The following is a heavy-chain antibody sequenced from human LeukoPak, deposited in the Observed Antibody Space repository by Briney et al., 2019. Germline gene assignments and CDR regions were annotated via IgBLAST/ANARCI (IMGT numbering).Heavy chain of an antibody. CDR2: IKQDGSEK. J-gene: IGHJ4*02. CDR3: ARETPGGWYDYVWGSYRPGYFDY. D-gene: IGHD3-16*02. CDR1: GFTFSSYW. V-gene: IGHV3-7*01. Sequence: GGSLRLSCAASGFTFSSYWMSWVRQAPGKGLEWVANIKQDGSEKYYVDSVKGRFTISRDNAKNSLYLQMNSLRAEDTAVYYCARETPGGWYDYVWGSYRPGYFDYWGQGTLVTVSS.